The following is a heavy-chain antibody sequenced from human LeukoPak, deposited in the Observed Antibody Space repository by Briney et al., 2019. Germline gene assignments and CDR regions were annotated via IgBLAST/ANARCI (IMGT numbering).Heavy chain of an antibody. D-gene: IGHD3-3*02. Sequence: GGSLRLSCAASRFTFSSYGMHWARQAPGKGLEWVAIISYDGSNKYYADSVKGRFTISRDNSKNTLYLQMNSLRAEDTAVYYCAKDPVSIAPRYYYYGMDVWGQGTTVTVSS. CDR2: ISYDGSNK. CDR3: AKDPVSIAPRYYYYGMDV. CDR1: RFTFSSYG. J-gene: IGHJ6*02. V-gene: IGHV3-30*18.